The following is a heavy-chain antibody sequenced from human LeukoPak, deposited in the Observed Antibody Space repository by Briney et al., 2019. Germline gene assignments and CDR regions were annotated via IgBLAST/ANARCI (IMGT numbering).Heavy chain of an antibody. Sequence: PGGSLRLSCAASGFTFSSYSMTWVRQAPGKGLEWVSSISSGGRYIYYADSVRGRFTISRDNAKNSLYLLMNTLRAEDTAFYFCARDRPTSASRVFLVQWGQGTLVTVSS. CDR2: ISSGGRYI. CDR1: GFTFSSYS. V-gene: IGHV3-21*04. J-gene: IGHJ4*02. CDR3: ARDRPTSASRVFLVQ. D-gene: IGHD1-26*01.